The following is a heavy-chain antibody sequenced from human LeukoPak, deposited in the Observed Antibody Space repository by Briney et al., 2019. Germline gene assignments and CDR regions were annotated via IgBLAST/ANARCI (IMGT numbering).Heavy chain of an antibody. D-gene: IGHD3-10*01. V-gene: IGHV3-48*04. CDR2: ISSSGSTI. Sequence: GGSLRLSCAASGFTLRNYAMSWVRQAPGKGLEWVSYISSSGSTIYYADSVKGRFTISRDNAKNSLYLQMNSLRAEDTAVYYCASSDYYGSGSSVYWGQGPLVTVSS. CDR1: GFTLRNYA. J-gene: IGHJ4*02. CDR3: ASSDYYGSGSSVY.